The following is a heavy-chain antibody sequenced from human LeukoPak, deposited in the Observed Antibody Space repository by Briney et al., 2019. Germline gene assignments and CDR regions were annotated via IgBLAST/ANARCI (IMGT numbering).Heavy chain of an antibody. D-gene: IGHD1-1*01. V-gene: IGHV4-34*01. Sequence: SETLSLTCAVYGGSFSGYYWSWIRQPPGKGLEWIGEINHSGSTYYNPSLKSRVTISVDTSKNQFSLKLSSVTAADTAVYYCAREGTDDGGNYWGQGTLVTVSS. CDR1: GGSFSGYY. CDR2: INHSGST. CDR3: AREGTDDGGNY. J-gene: IGHJ4*02.